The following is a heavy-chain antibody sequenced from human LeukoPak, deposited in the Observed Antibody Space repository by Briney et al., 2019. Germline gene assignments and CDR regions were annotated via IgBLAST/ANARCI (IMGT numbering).Heavy chain of an antibody. Sequence: ASVKVSCKASGYTFTSYYMHWVRQAPGQGLEWMGIINPSGGSTSYAQKFQGRVTMTRDTSTSTVHMELSSLRSEDTAVYYCARDDAGYYGSGSYYIQYRGQGTLVTVSS. V-gene: IGHV1-46*01. CDR1: GYTFTSYY. J-gene: IGHJ4*02. D-gene: IGHD3-10*01. CDR3: ARDDAGYYGSGSYYIQY. CDR2: INPSGGST.